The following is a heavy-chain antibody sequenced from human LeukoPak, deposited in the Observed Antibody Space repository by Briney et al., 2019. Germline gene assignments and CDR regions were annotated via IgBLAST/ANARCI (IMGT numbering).Heavy chain of an antibody. D-gene: IGHD6-19*01. V-gene: IGHV1-24*01. CDR2: FDPEDGET. CDR3: ATDFPHSEIIAEAGAFDI. Sequence: GASVKVSCKVSGYTLTELSMHWVRQAPGKGLEWMGGFDPEDGETIYAQKFQGRVTMTEDTSTDTAYMELSSLRSEDTAVYYCATDFPHSEIIAEAGAFDIWGQGTMVTVSS. J-gene: IGHJ3*02. CDR1: GYTLTELS.